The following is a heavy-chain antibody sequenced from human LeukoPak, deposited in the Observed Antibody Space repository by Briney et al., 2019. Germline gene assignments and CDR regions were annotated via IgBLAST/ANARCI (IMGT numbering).Heavy chain of an antibody. D-gene: IGHD4-23*01. CDR1: GFTFTSYW. J-gene: IGHJ4*02. Sequence: PGGSLRLSCAASGFTFTSYWMIWVRQAPGKGLEWVANIKQDGSEKYYVDPVKGRFTISRDNAKNSLYLQMNSLRAEDTAVYYCARDSDYGGKNFGYWGLGTLVTVSS. CDR2: IKQDGSEK. CDR3: ARDSDYGGKNFGY. V-gene: IGHV3-7*01.